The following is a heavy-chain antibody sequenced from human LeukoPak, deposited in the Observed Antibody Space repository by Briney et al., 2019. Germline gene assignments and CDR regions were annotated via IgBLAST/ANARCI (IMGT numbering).Heavy chain of an antibody. J-gene: IGHJ4*02. CDR2: INNRGSTI. V-gene: IGHV3-48*03. Sequence: PGGSLRLSREASGLTFSSYEKNWVRQATGKGLEWLSYINNRGSTIYYADSEKGRYTIPRENEKHAVYLHMNRQSVEDTAVYYCWRELRDSSGWSKVRFGYWGQGALVTVSS. CDR1: GLTFSSYE. CDR3: WRELRDSSGWSKVRFGY. D-gene: IGHD6-19*01.